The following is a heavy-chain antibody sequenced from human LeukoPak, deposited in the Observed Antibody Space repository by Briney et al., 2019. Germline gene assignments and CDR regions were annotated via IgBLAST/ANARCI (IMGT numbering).Heavy chain of an antibody. D-gene: IGHD6-19*01. Sequence: SQTLSLTCAISGDSVSSNSAAWNWIRQSPSRGLEWLGRTYYRSKWYNDYAVAVKSRIIINPDTSKNQFSLQLNSVTPEDTAVYYCAGDPAAVAGKGGFDYWGQGTLVTVSS. CDR2: TYYRSKWYN. J-gene: IGHJ4*02. CDR3: AGDPAAVAGKGGFDY. CDR1: GDSVSSNSAA. V-gene: IGHV6-1*01.